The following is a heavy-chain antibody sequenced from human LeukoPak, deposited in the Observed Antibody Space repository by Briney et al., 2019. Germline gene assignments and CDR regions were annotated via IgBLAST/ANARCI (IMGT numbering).Heavy chain of an antibody. CDR1: GGTFSSYA. D-gene: IGHD5-18*01. Sequence: ASVKVSCEASGGTFSSYAISWVRQAPGQGLEWMGWISAYNGNTNYAQKLQGRVTMTTDTSTSTAYMELRSLRSDDTAVYYCARVGPRGYSYDTVDYWGQGTLVTVSS. CDR2: ISAYNGNT. J-gene: IGHJ4*02. V-gene: IGHV1-18*01. CDR3: ARVGPRGYSYDTVDY.